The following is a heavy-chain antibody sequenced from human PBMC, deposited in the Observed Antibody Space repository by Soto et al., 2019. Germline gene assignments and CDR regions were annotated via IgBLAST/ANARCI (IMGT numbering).Heavy chain of an antibody. J-gene: IGHJ4*02. Sequence: GGSLRLSCAASGFTFSSYSMNWVRQAPGKGLEWVSSISSSSSYIYYADSVKGRFTISRDNAKNSLYLQMNSLRAEDTAVYYCARDLDDIHTFDYWGQGTLVTVSS. V-gene: IGHV3-21*01. D-gene: IGHD3-22*01. CDR3: ARDLDDIHTFDY. CDR2: ISSSSSYI. CDR1: GFTFSSYS.